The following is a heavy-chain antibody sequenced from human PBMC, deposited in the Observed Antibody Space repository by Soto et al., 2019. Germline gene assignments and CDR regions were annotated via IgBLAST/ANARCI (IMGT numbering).Heavy chain of an antibody. CDR3: AKERSSGWSFDY. Sequence: DVQLLESGGGLVQPGGSLRLSCAASGFTFSTDAMNWVRQAPGKGLEWVSGISGSGDSTYYADSVKGRFTVSRDNSKNTLYLQMNSLRAEDTAVFYCAKERSSGWSFDYWGQGTLVTVSS. CDR2: ISGSGDST. CDR1: GFTFSTDA. V-gene: IGHV3-23*01. J-gene: IGHJ4*02. D-gene: IGHD6-19*01.